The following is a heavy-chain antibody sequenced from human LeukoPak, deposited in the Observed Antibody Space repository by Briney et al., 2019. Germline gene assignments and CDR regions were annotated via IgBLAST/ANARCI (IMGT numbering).Heavy chain of an antibody. J-gene: IGHJ4*02. CDR3: ASEKLWFGEPV. Sequence: SQTLSVTCTVSRGSVSSGSYYWSWIRQPAGRGLEWIGRIYTSGSTNYNPSLKSRVTISVDTSKHQFPLKLSSVTGADTAVYYCASEKLWFGEPVWGQGTLVTVSS. D-gene: IGHD3-10*01. CDR2: IYTSGST. CDR1: RGSVSSGSYY. V-gene: IGHV4-61*02.